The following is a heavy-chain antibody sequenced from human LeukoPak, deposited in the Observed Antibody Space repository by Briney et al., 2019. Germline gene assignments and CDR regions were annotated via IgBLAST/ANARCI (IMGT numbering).Heavy chain of an antibody. CDR2: IKEDGSEK. V-gene: IGHV3-7*03. D-gene: IGHD3-16*01. J-gene: IGHJ4*02. CDR1: GFTFSSYW. Sequence: PGGSLRLSCAASGFTFSSYWMSWVRQAPGKGLEWVVSIKEDGSEKYYVDSVEGRFTISGDNAKNSLSLQMNSLRVEDTAMYYCARDYGGYWGQGTLVTVSS. CDR3: ARDYGGY.